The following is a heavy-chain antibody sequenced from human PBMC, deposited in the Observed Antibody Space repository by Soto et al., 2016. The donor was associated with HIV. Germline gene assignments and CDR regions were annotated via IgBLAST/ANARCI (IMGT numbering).Heavy chain of an antibody. CDR2: ISPYNYNT. J-gene: IGHJ4*02. V-gene: IGHV1-18*01. Sequence: QVQLVQSGAEVKKPGASVKVSCQASGYTFTDYGINWVRQAPGQGLEWMGWISPYNYNTKYAQKLQGRVTMTTDTSTSTASMELRSLRSDDTAVYYCARDNYYSSHGVGYWGQGTLVTVSS. CDR3: ARDNYYSSHGVGY. CDR1: GYTFTDYG. D-gene: IGHD3-10*01.